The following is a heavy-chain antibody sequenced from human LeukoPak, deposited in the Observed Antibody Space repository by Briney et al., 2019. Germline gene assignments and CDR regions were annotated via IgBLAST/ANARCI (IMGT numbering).Heavy chain of an antibody. V-gene: IGHV3-23*01. CDR2: ISGSGGST. CDR3: AKGGDGYNYPDY. D-gene: IGHD5-24*01. J-gene: IGHJ4*02. CDR1: GFTFSSYA. Sequence: GGSLRLSCAASGFTFSSYAMSWVRQAPGKGLEWVPAISGSGGSTYYADSVKGRFTISRDNSKNTLYLQMNSLRAEDTAVYYCAKGGDGYNYPDYWGQGTLVTVSS.